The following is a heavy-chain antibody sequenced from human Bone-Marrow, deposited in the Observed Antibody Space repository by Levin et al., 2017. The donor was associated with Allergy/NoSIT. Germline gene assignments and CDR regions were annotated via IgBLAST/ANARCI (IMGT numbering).Heavy chain of an antibody. J-gene: IGHJ4*02. V-gene: IGHV1-69*13. D-gene: IGHD5-12*01. CDR1: GGTFSSYA. Sequence: RASVKVSCKASGGTFSSYAISWVRQAPGQGLEWMGGIIPIFGTANYAQKFQGRVTITADESTSTAYMELSSLRSEDTAVYYCARADSGYDASFDYWGQGTLVTVSS. CDR3: ARADSGYDASFDY. CDR2: IIPIFGTA.